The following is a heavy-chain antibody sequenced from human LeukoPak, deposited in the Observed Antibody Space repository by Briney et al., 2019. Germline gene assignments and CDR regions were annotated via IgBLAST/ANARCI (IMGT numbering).Heavy chain of an antibody. Sequence: SETLSLTCTVSGGSISSYYWSWIRQPPGKGLEWIGYIYYSGSTNYNPSLKSRVTISVDTSKNQFSLKLSSVTAADTAVYYCARNYQSVGYYYMDVWGKGTTVTVSS. V-gene: IGHV4-59*01. J-gene: IGHJ6*03. CDR2: IYYSGST. CDR1: GGSISSYY. CDR3: ARNYQSVGYYYMDV. D-gene: IGHD1-7*01.